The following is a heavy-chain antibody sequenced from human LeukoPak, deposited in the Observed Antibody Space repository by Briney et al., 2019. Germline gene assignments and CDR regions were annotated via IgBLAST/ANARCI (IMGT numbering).Heavy chain of an antibody. Sequence: GGSLRLSCAASGFTFSSYAMSWVRQAPGKGLEWVSAISGSGGSTYYADSVKGRFTISRDNSKNTLYLQMNSLRAEDTAVYYCAKDLTFGGVIVMSPFDYWGQGTLVTVSS. CDR1: GFTFSSYA. V-gene: IGHV3-23*01. D-gene: IGHD3-16*02. J-gene: IGHJ4*02. CDR3: AKDLTFGGVIVMSPFDY. CDR2: ISGSGGST.